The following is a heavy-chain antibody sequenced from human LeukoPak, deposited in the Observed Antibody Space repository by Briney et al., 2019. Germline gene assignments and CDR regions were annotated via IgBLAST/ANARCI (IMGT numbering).Heavy chain of an antibody. J-gene: IGHJ5*02. CDR3: AREEYNWNDVGWFDP. CDR2: IYTSGST. Sequence: SETLSLTCTVSGGTFSSYYWSWIRQPAGKGLEWIGRIYTSGSTNYNPSLKSRVTMSVDTSKNQFSLKLSSVTAADTAVYYCAREEYNWNDVGWFDPWGQGTLVTVSS. D-gene: IGHD1-1*01. CDR1: GGTFSSYY. V-gene: IGHV4-4*07.